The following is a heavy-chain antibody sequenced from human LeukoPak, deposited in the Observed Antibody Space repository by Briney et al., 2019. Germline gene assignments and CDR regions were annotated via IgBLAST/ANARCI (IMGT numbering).Heavy chain of an antibody. CDR1: GFTVSSNY. V-gene: IGHV3-66*01. CDR3: ARDLQFYYDSSGYYYPSHYFDY. CDR2: IYSGGST. D-gene: IGHD3-22*01. Sequence: GGSLRLSCAASGFTVSSNYMSWVRQAPGKGLEWVSVIYSGGSTYYADSVKGRFTISRDNSKNTLYLQMNSLRAEDTAVYYCARDLQFYYDSSGYYYPSHYFDYWGQGTLVTVSS. J-gene: IGHJ4*02.